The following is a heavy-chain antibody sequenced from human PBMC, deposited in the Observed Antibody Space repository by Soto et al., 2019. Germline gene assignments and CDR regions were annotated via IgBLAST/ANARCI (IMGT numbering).Heavy chain of an antibody. J-gene: IGHJ2*01. CDR2: ISYDGSNK. CDR1: GFTFSSYA. Sequence: QAQLVESGGGVVQPGRSLRLSCAASGFTFSSYAMHWVRQAPGKGLEWVAVISYDGSNKYYADSVKGRFTISRDNSKNTLYLQMNSLRAEDTAVYYCARDRAMYCGGDCSPDLWGRGTLVTVSS. CDR3: ARDRAMYCGGDCSPDL. D-gene: IGHD2-21*02. V-gene: IGHV3-30-3*01.